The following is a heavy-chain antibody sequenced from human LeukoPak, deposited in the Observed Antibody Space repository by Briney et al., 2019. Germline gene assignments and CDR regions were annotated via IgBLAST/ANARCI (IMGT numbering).Heavy chain of an antibody. Sequence: SETLSLTCTVSGGSISSYYWSWIRQPPGKGLEWIGYIYYSGSTNYNPSLKSRVTISVDTSKNQFSLKLSSVTAADTAVYYCARAVPAAIQLGPNWFDPWGQGTLVTVSS. CDR2: IYYSGST. D-gene: IGHD2-2*02. J-gene: IGHJ5*02. V-gene: IGHV4-59*01. CDR1: GGSISSYY. CDR3: ARAVPAAIQLGPNWFDP.